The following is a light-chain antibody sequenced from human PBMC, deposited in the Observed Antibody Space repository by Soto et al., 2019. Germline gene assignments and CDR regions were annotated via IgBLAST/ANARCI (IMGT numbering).Light chain of an antibody. Sequence: DIQMTQSPSSLSASVGDRVTITCRASQGISNYLAWYQQKPGNVPNLLIYAASTLRSGVPSRFSGSGSGTDFNLTISSLRPEDIATYYCQNYNSAPFAFGQGTRL. V-gene: IGKV1-27*01. J-gene: IGKJ5*01. CDR3: QNYNSAPFA. CDR1: QGISNY. CDR2: AAS.